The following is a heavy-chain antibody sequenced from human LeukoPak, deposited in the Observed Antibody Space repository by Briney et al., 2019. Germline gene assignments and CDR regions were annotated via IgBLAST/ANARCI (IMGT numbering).Heavy chain of an antibody. CDR1: GGSISLSYYY. CDR2: IYYSGST. J-gene: IGHJ5*02. CDR3: AVGYGWFDP. D-gene: IGHD1-1*01. Sequence: PSETLSLTCSVSGGSISLSYYYWGWIRQPPGKGLEWIGYIYYSGSTNYNPSLKSRVTISVDKSKNQFSLKLSSVTAADTAVYYCAVGYGWFDPWGQGTLVTVSS. V-gene: IGHV4-61*05.